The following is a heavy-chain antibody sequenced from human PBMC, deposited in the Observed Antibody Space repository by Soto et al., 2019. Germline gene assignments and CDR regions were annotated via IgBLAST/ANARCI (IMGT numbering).Heavy chain of an antibody. Sequence: PGGSLRLSCAASGFTFSDYWMSWVRQAPGKGLEWVANIKQYGSEKYYGDSVKGRFTISRDNAKSSLYLQMNSLRAEDTAVYYCARDRGYNYPNAGYYYYYGMDVWGQGTTVTVSS. CDR3: ARDRGYNYPNAGYYYYYGMDV. CDR2: IKQYGSEK. CDR1: GFTFSDYW. D-gene: IGHD1-1*01. J-gene: IGHJ6*02. V-gene: IGHV3-7*01.